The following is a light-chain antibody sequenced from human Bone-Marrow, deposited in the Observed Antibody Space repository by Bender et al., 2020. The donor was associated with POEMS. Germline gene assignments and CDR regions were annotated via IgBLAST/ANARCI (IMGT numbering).Light chain of an antibody. CDR3: SSWDDSLSGWV. CDR1: SSNIGSNT. J-gene: IGLJ3*02. CDR2: SNN. V-gene: IGLV1-44*01. Sequence: QSVLTQPPSASGTPGQRVTMSCSGSSSNIGSNTVNWYQHLPGTAPKLLIYSNNQRSSGVPDRFSGSKSGTSASLAISDIQSEDEGDYYCSSWDDSLSGWVFGGGTKLTVL.